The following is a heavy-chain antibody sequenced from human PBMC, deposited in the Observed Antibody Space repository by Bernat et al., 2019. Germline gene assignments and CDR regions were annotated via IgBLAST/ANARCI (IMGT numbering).Heavy chain of an antibody. CDR1: GFTFNNYA. D-gene: IGHD3-3*01. V-gene: IGHV3-30*18. CDR3: AKDLGDYDFWSGYYTGRY. J-gene: IGHJ4*02. CDR2: ISYDGSNK. Sequence: QVHLVESGGGVVQPGRSLRLSCAASGFTFNNYAMHWVRQAPGRGLEWVAVISYDGSNKYYADSVKGRFTISRDNSKNTLYLQMNSLRAEDTAVYYCAKDLGDYDFWSGYYTGRYWGQGTLVTVSS.